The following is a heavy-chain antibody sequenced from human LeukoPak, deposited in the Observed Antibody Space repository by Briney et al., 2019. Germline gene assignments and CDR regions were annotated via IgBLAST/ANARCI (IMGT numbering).Heavy chain of an antibody. Sequence: GASVKVSCQASGYTFTNHGITWVRRAPGQGLEYMGWISPFNGDTNYAQRFQGRVTLTTDTSTSTAYMELRSLRSDDTALYYCARDGSRGYKLNWGRGTLVTVSS. CDR2: ISPFNGDT. CDR1: GYTFTNHG. V-gene: IGHV1-18*04. J-gene: IGHJ1*01. D-gene: IGHD5-18*01. CDR3: ARDGSRGYKLN.